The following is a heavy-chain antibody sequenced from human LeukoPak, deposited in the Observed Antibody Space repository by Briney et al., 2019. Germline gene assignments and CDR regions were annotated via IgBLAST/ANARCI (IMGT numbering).Heavy chain of an antibody. Sequence: SETLSLTCTVSGGSISSYYWGWIRQPPGKGLEWIGSIYYSGSTYYNPSLKSRVTISVDTSKNQFSLKLSSVTAADTAVYYCARKYSSSWSWFDPWGQGTLVTVSS. CDR3: ARKYSSSWSWFDP. V-gene: IGHV4-39*01. J-gene: IGHJ5*02. D-gene: IGHD6-13*01. CDR1: GGSISSYY. CDR2: IYYSGST.